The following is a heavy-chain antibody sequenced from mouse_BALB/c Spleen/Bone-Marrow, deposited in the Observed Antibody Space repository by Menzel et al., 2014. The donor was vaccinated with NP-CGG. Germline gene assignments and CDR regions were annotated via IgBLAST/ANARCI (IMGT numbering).Heavy chain of an antibody. J-gene: IGHJ2*01. V-gene: IGHV3-5*02. D-gene: IGHD2-2*01. CDR2: IYYSGTI. CDR1: GISITTGNYR. Sequence: EVQLQQSGPGPVKPSQTVSLTCTVTGISITTGNYRWSWIRQFPGNKLEWIGYIYYSGTITYNPSLTSRTTITRDTSKNQFFLEMNSLTAEDTATYYCARGYDYFDYWGQGTTLTVSS. CDR3: ARGYDYFDY.